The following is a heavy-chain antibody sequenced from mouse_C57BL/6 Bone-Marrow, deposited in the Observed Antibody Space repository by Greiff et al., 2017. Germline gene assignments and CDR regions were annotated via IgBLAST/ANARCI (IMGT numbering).Heavy chain of an antibody. CDR2: IDPENGDT. V-gene: IGHV14-4*01. J-gene: IGHJ2*01. CDR1: GFNIKDDY. CDR3: TTPFYYYGSRRCDY. D-gene: IGHD1-1*01. Sequence: EVQLQQSGAELVRPGASVKLSCTASGFNIKDDYMHWVKQRPEQGLEWIGWIDPENGDTEYASKFQGKATITADTSSNTAYLQLSSLTSEDTAVYYCTTPFYYYGSRRCDYWGQGTTLTVSS.